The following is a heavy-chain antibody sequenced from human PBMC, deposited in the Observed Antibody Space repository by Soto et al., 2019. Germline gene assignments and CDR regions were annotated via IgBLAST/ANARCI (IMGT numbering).Heavy chain of an antibody. J-gene: IGHJ6*02. Sequence: QAQLVESGGGVVQPGRSLRLSCAASKFIFGNYAIHWVRQAPGKGLEWVTIISHDGINKYYADSVKGRFTISRDNSKNTLYLHMNSLRPEDTALYYCARGPGVGYYYYGMDVWGQGTTVTVSS. CDR3: ARGPGVGYYYYGMDV. CDR2: ISHDGINK. V-gene: IGHV3-30-3*01. D-gene: IGHD3-10*01. CDR1: KFIFGNYA.